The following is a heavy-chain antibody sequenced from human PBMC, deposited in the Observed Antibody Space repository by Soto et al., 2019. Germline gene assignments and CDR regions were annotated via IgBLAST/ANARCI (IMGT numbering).Heavy chain of an antibody. CDR2: ISYDGSNK. CDR1: GFTFSSYG. J-gene: IGHJ4*02. D-gene: IGHD3-3*01. CDR3: AKAGGYYYFWSGYRTLNYFDY. V-gene: IGHV3-30*18. Sequence: QVQLVESGGGVVQPGRSLRLSCAASGFTFSSYGMHWVRQAPGKGLEWVAVISYDGSNKYYADSVKGRFTISRDNSKNTLYLQMNSLRAEDTAVYYCAKAGGYYYFWSGYRTLNYFDYWGQGTLVTVCS.